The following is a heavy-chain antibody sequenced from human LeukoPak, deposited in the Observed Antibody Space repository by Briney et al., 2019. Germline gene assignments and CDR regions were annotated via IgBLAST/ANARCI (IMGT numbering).Heavy chain of an antibody. J-gene: IGHJ4*02. CDR2: ISSDGSKN. CDR3: ARKGRTAARRGVFDY. D-gene: IGHD6-6*01. V-gene: IGHV3-30*03. Sequence: GGSLRLSCAASGFTFTNYAMYWVRQTPGKGLEWVALISSDGSKNIYADPVKGRFTVSRDNSKNTLYLQMNSLRAEDTAVYYCARKGRTAARRGVFDYWGQGTLVTVSS. CDR1: GFTFTNYA.